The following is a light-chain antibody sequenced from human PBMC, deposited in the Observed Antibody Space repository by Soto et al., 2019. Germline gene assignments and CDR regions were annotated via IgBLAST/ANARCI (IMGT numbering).Light chain of an antibody. CDR3: CSYAGSRTYV. J-gene: IGLJ1*01. V-gene: IGLV2-23*02. CDR1: SSDVGSYNL. CDR2: EVS. Sequence: QSALTQPASVSGSPGQSITISCTGTSSDVGSYNLVSWYQQHPGKAPKLMIYEVSKRPSGVSNRFSGSKSGNTASLTISGLQAEDEAEYYCCSYAGSRTYVFGTGTKLT.